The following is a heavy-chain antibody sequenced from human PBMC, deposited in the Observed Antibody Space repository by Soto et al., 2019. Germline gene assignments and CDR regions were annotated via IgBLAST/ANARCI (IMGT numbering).Heavy chain of an antibody. CDR3: ARENNYDFLSGSYPLDF. D-gene: IGHD3-3*01. Sequence: GVSLRLSCAASGFTFSYYTMNWVRQAPGKGLEWVSSISSRGTYIYYAESLKGRFTISRDNAKNSLYLQVNSLRAEDTAVYYCARENNYDFLSGSYPLDFWGRGTLVTVSS. J-gene: IGHJ4*02. V-gene: IGHV3-21*01. CDR2: ISSRGTYI. CDR1: GFTFSYYT.